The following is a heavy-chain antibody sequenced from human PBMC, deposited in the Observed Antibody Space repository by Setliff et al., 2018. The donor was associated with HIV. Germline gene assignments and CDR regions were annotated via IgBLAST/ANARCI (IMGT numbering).Heavy chain of an antibody. CDR2: IIPSLGTA. CDR1: GDTFTGYT. D-gene: IGHD5-12*01. V-gene: IGHV1-69*13. CDR3: ARDAGYSGSAWNY. Sequence: ASVKVSCKSSGDTFTGYTITWVRQAPGQGLEWMGGIIPSLGTANYAQRFKGRVTFTADASTSTVYMELSSLRPEDTAMYYCARDAGYSGSAWNYWGQGTLVTVSS. J-gene: IGHJ4*02.